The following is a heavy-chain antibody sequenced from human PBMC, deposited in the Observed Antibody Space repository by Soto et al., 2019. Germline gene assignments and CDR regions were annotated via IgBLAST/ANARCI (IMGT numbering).Heavy chain of an antibody. J-gene: IGHJ3*02. V-gene: IGHV3-30-3*01. Sequence: QVQLVESGGGVVQPGRSLRLSCAASGFSFSIYAMHWVRQAPGKGLEWVAVISYHGSTEYYGDSVKGRFTISRDNSKNTLYLQMYSMRPEDTAIYYCVRGDSYGPNWESDALDIWGQGAMVTVSS. CDR1: GFSFSIYA. D-gene: IGHD5-18*01. CDR2: ISYHGSTE. CDR3: VRGDSYGPNWESDALDI.